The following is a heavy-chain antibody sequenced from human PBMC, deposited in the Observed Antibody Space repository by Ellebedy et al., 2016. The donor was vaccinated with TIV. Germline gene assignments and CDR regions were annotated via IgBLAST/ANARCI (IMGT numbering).Heavy chain of an antibody. D-gene: IGHD2-2*01. V-gene: IGHV1-69*13. CDR2: IIPIFGTT. CDR1: GGTFSSFA. Sequence: ASVKVSCXASGGTFSSFAISWVRQAPGQGPEWMGGIIPIFGTTNYAQKFQGRVTITADESTTIAYMELSSLRSEDTAVYYCARVDPYCSSISCYENYFDFWGQGTLVTVSS. J-gene: IGHJ4*02. CDR3: ARVDPYCSSISCYENYFDF.